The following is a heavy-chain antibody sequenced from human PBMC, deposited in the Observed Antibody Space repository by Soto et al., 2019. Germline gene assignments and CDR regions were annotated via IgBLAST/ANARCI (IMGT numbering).Heavy chain of an antibody. CDR1: GGTFSSYA. Sequence: SVKVSCKASGGTFSSYAISWVRQAPGQGLEWMGGIIPIFGTASYAQKFQGRVTITADESTSTAYMELSSLRSEDTAVYYCARSNDFWSGYYIVGGYFDYRGQGTLVTVSS. CDR3: ARSNDFWSGYYIVGGYFDY. D-gene: IGHD3-3*01. V-gene: IGHV1-69*13. CDR2: IIPIFGTA. J-gene: IGHJ4*02.